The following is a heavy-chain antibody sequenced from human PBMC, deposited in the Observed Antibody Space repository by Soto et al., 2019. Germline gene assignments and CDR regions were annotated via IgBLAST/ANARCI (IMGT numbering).Heavy chain of an antibody. CDR1: GFTFSSYG. CDR3: AKDITNNWGHLRSSYYYYYGMDV. CDR2: ISYDGSNK. D-gene: IGHD7-27*01. V-gene: IGHV3-30*18. Sequence: PVGSLRLSCAASGFTFSSYGMHWVRQAPGKGLEWVAVISYDGSNKYYADSVKGRFTISRDNSKNTLYLQMNSLRAEDTAVYYCAKDITNNWGHLRSSYYYYYGMDVWGQGTTVTVSS. J-gene: IGHJ6*02.